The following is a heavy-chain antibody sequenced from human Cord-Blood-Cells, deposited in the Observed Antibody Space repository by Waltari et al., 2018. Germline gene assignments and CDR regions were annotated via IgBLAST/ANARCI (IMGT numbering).Heavy chain of an antibody. CDR1: GGSFSGYS. D-gene: IGHD7-27*01. V-gene: IGHV4-34*01. CDR2: INHSGRT. CDR3: ASFRLGIWNYYYGMDV. Sequence: QVQLQQWGAGLLKPSETLSLTCAAYGGSFSGYSWSGIRQPPGKGLEWIGEINHSGRTNYNPSLKSRVTISVDTSKNQFSLKLSSVTAADTAVYYCASFRLGIWNYYYGMDVWGQGTTVTVSS. J-gene: IGHJ6*02.